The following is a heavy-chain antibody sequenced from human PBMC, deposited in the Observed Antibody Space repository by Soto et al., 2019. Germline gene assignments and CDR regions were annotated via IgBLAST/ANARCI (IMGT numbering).Heavy chain of an antibody. D-gene: IGHD6-13*01. CDR3: AKAAAGTRYYMDV. J-gene: IGHJ6*03. V-gene: IGHV3-23*01. CDR2: MCGSGANK. CDR1: GFTFNSYP. Sequence: PGGSLRLSCAVSGFTFNSYPMHWVRQAPGKGLEWVSVMCGSGANKYYADSVKGRFTISRDNSKNTLYLQMNSLRAEDTAVYYCAKAAAGTRYYMDVWGKGTTVTVSS.